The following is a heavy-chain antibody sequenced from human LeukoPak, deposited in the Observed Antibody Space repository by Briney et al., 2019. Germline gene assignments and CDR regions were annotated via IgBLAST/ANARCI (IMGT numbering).Heavy chain of an antibody. CDR1: GFTFDDYA. D-gene: IGHD3-10*01. J-gene: IGHJ5*02. V-gene: IGHV3-9*01. CDR3: AKGVRMVRGVIIPWFDP. Sequence: GGSLRLSGAASGFTFDDYAIHWVRQAPGKGLEWVSGISWNSGSIGYADSVKGRFTISRDNAKNSLYLQMNSLRAEDTALYYCAKGVRMVRGVIIPWFDPWGQGTLVTVSS. CDR2: ISWNSGSI.